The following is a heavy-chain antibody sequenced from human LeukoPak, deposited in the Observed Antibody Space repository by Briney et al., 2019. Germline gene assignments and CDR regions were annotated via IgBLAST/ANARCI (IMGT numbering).Heavy chain of an antibody. V-gene: IGHV1-69*05. J-gene: IGHJ3*02. CDR1: GGTFSSYA. CDR2: IIPIFGTA. Sequence: ASVKVSCKASGGTFSSYAISWVRQAPGQGLEWMGRIIPIFGTANYAQKFQGRVTITTDESTSTAYMELCSLRSEDTAVYYCAREVPELNNAFDIWGQGTMVTVSS. D-gene: IGHD1-26*01. CDR3: AREVPELNNAFDI.